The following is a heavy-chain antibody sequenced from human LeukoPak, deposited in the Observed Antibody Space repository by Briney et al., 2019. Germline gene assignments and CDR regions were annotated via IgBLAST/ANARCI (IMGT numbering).Heavy chain of an antibody. CDR3: ARGKPASGSFYKDQYHYMDV. D-gene: IGHD1-26*01. V-gene: IGHV1-69*13. CDR1: GGTLSGFG. J-gene: IGHJ6*03. Sequence: ASVKVSCKSSGGTLSGFGISWVRQAPGLGPEWMGGIILRFGTVNYAQKFQGRVTITADESTNTAYMEMSSLKSEDTAIYYCARGKPASGSFYKDQYHYMDVWGKGTAVTISS. CDR2: IILRFGTV.